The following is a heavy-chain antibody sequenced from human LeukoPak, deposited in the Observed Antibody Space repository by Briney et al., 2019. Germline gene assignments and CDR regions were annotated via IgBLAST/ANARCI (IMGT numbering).Heavy chain of an antibody. Sequence: SVKVPCKASGGTFSSYAISWVRQAPGQGLEWMGGIIPIFGTANYAQKFQGRVTITADESTSTAYMELSSLRSEDTAVYYCARGIDCSGGSCKTLDYWGQGTLVTVSS. V-gene: IGHV1-69*13. CDR1: GGTFSSYA. J-gene: IGHJ4*02. CDR3: ARGIDCSGGSCKTLDY. CDR2: IIPIFGTA. D-gene: IGHD2-15*01.